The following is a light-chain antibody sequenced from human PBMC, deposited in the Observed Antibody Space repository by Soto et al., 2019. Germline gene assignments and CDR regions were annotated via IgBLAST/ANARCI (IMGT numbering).Light chain of an antibody. V-gene: IGKV1-5*01. CDR1: QSISSW. J-gene: IGKJ2*01. CDR3: QQYLTYT. CDR2: DAT. Sequence: DIPMTQSPSTLSASVGDTVTITCRASQSISSWLAWYQQKAGKAPKLLIFDATDLESGVPSRFSGSGSGTEFTLTITSLQSDDFATYYCQQYLTYTFGQGTNLEIK.